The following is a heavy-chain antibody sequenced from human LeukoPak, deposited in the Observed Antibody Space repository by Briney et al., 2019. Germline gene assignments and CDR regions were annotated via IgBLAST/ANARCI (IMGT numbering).Heavy chain of an antibody. D-gene: IGHD3-10*01. J-gene: IGHJ4*02. CDR3: ARDRWYYGSGINHYYFDY. CDR1: GGTFSSYA. V-gene: IGHV1-69*01. CDR2: IIPIFGTA. Sequence: SVKVSCKASGGTFSSYAISWVRQSPGQGLEWMGGIIPIFGTANYAQKFQGRVTITADESASTAYMELSSLRSEDTAVYYCARDRWYYGSGINHYYFDYWGQGTLVTVSS.